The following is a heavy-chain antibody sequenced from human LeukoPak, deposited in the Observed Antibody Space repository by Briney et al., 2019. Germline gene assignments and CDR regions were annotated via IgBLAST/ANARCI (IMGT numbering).Heavy chain of an antibody. CDR3: ATMANYDFWSGYQGHV. D-gene: IGHD3-3*01. CDR1: GSMYNYY. V-gene: IGHV4-59*08. Sequence: PSETLSLTCTVSGSMYNYYWSWIRQPPGKGLEWIGYIHYNGITNYSPSLKSRVTMSLDTSKNQVSLKLNSVSAADTAVYYCATMANYDFWSGYQGHVWGKGTTVTVSS. CDR2: IHYNGIT. J-gene: IGHJ6*04.